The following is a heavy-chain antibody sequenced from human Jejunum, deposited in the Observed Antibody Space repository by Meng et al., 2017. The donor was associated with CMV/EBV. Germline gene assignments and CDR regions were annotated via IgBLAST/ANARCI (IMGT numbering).Heavy chain of an antibody. J-gene: IGHJ6*02. Sequence: SGFTFSKYWMNWVRQAAGKGLEWVANIKEDVSERNYVDSVKGRFTVSRDNAKNSMYLQMDSLRVEDTAVYYCARQKCGGDCDMDVWGQGTTVTVSS. CDR2: IKEDVSER. CDR1: GFTFSKYW. CDR3: ARQKCGGDCDMDV. D-gene: IGHD2-21*01. V-gene: IGHV3-7*01.